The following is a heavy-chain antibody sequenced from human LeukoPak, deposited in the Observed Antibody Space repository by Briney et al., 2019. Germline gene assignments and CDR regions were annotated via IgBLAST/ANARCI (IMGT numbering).Heavy chain of an antibody. Sequence: PGGSLRLSCAASGFTFTSYGFHWVRQAPGKGLEWVAVIWYDGSNKYDVDSVKGRFTISRDNSKNTLYLQMNSLTAEDTAVYYCAKDGSGGGWKWFDPWGQGTLVTVSS. J-gene: IGHJ5*02. V-gene: IGHV3-33*06. D-gene: IGHD2-15*01. CDR3: AKDGSGGGWKWFDP. CDR1: GFTFTSYG. CDR2: IWYDGSNK.